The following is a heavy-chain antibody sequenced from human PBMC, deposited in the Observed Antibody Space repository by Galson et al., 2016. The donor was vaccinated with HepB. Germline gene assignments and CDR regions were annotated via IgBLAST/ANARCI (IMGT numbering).Heavy chain of an antibody. J-gene: IGHJ4*02. CDR2: ISPSDGRT. Sequence: SVKVSCKASGYTFTNFYMHWVRQAPGQGLEWMGVISPSDGRTSYAQKFQGRVTVTRDTSTSTVYMELGSLRSEDTAVYYCARVLPSCSNGVCSTFDYWGQGTLVTVSS. D-gene: IGHD2-8*01. CDR3: ARVLPSCSNGVCSTFDY. CDR1: GYTFTNFY. V-gene: IGHV1-46*01.